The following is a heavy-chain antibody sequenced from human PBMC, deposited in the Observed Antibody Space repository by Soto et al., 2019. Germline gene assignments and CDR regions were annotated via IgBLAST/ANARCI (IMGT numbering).Heavy chain of an antibody. D-gene: IGHD5-12*01. CDR1: GFTFSSYS. V-gene: IGHV3-48*01. Sequence: PGGSLRLSCAASGFTFSSYSMNWVRQAPGKGLEWVSYISSSSSTIYYADSVKGRFTISRDNAKNSLYLQMNSLRAEDTAVYYCARDPSHLDIVATRGVYWGQGTLVTVSS. CDR2: ISSSSSTI. CDR3: ARDPSHLDIVATRGVY. J-gene: IGHJ4*02.